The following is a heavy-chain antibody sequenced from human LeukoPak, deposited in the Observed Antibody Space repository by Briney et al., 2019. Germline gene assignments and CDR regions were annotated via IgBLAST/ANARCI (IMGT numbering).Heavy chain of an antibody. CDR1: GFTFSDYY. Sequence: GGSLRLSCAASGFTFSDYYMSWIRQAPGKGLEWVSSISGSGITIYYADSVWGRFTISRDNANNSLFLQMNSLRAEDTAVYYCARDRVEDVPPYYYYMDVWGEGTTVTVSS. J-gene: IGHJ6*03. V-gene: IGHV3-11*01. CDR2: ISGSGITI. D-gene: IGHD2-15*01. CDR3: ARDRVEDVPPYYYYMDV.